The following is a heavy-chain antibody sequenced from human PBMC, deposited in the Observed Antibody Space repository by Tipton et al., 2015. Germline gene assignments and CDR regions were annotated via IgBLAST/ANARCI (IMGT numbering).Heavy chain of an antibody. V-gene: IGHV4-59*11. CDR1: GGSIGSHF. Sequence: TLSLTCTVSGGSIGSHFWSWIRQPPGKGLEWIGHTHYTGNTNYNASLKSRVTMSLDTSENRFSLRLTSVTAADTAVYYCAAYCAGGSCADHWGQGTLVTVSS. D-gene: IGHD2-15*01. J-gene: IGHJ4*02. CDR3: AAYCAGGSCADH. CDR2: THYTGNT.